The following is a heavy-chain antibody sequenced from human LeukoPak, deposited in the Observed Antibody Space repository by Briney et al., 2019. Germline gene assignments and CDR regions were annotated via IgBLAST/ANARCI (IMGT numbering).Heavy chain of an antibody. D-gene: IGHD3-16*01. Sequence: GGSLRLSCSASGFSFSDYVMNWVRQAPGKGLEWVSAISGRSSHVYYGESVKGRFTISGDNAKNSLYLQLDSLGVEDTAVSYCGRAFPPLRTSSAGDLWGQGALVTVSS. J-gene: IGHJ1*01. CDR1: GFSFSDYV. CDR2: ISGRSSHV. CDR3: GRAFPPLRTSSAGDL. V-gene: IGHV3-21*01.